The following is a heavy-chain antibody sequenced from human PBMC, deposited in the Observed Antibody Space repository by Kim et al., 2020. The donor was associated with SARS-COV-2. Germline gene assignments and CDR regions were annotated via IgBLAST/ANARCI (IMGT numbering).Heavy chain of an antibody. CDR1: GYTFTDYA. Sequence: ASVKVSCKASGYTFTDYAMNWVRQAPGQGLEWMGWINTRTEYPTYAQGFTGRFVFSLDTSVSTAYLQITSLEAEDTAVYYCARTAWSSTSSGSLFDPWGQ. J-gene: IGHJ5*02. CDR3: ARTAWSSTSSGSLFDP. D-gene: IGHD2-2*01. V-gene: IGHV7-4-1*02. CDR2: INTRTEYP.